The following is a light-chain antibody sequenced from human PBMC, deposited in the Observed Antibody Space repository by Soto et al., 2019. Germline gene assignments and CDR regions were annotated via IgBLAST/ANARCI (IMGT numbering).Light chain of an antibody. CDR1: QNVKTR. J-gene: IGKJ4*01. CDR3: QQYDEWPLT. CDR2: DAF. V-gene: IGKV3-15*01. Sequence: ERVMTQSPATLSVSPGERATLPCRASQNVKTRLAWYQQKPGQAPRLLIYDAFTRATGIPARFSGSASGTEFTLTISSLQSEDFAVYYCQQYDEWPLTFGGGTKV.